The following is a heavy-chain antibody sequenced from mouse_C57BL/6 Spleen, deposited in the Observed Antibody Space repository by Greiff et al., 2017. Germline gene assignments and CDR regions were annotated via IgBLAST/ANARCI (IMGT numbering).Heavy chain of an antibody. CDR3: VARNRIPAVVPLDY. CDR2: INPSIGGT. CDR1: GYTFTSYW. J-gene: IGHJ2*01. D-gene: IGHD1-1*01. V-gene: IGHV1-53*01. Sequence: VQLQQPGTELVKPGASVQLSCKASGYTFTSYWMHWVKQRPGQGLAWIGNINPSIGGTNYNEKFKSKATLTVDKSSSTAYMQLSSLTSEDSAVYYGVARNRIPAVVPLDYWGQGTTLTVSA.